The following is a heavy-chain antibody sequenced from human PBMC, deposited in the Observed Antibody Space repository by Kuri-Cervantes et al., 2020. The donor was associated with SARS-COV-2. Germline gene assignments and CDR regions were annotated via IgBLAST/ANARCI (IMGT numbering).Heavy chain of an antibody. Sequence: GESLKISCAASGFTFSGHWIHWVRQAPGKGLEWVANIKQDGSEKYYVDSVKGRFTISRDNAKNSLYLQMNSLRAEDTAVYYCARGPSQFNYYYYYGMDVWGQGTTVTVSS. CDR2: IKQDGSEK. CDR1: GFTFSGHW. J-gene: IGHJ6*01. D-gene: IGHD6-19*01. V-gene: IGHV3-7*01. CDR3: ARGPSQFNYYYYYGMDV.